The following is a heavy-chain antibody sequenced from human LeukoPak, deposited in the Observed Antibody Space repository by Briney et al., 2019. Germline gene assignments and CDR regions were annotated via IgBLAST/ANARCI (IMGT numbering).Heavy chain of an antibody. D-gene: IGHD3-9*01. V-gene: IGHV3-11*04. CDR1: GFTFSDYY. J-gene: IGHJ4*02. CDR3: ARAPAYYDILTGYYPPAYYFDY. Sequence: GGSLRLSCAASGFTFSDYYMSWIRQTPGKGLEWVSYISSSSSTIYYADSVKGRFTISRDNAKNSLYLQMNSLRAEDTAVYYCARAPAYYDILTGYYPPAYYFDYWGQGTLVTVSS. CDR2: ISSSSSTI.